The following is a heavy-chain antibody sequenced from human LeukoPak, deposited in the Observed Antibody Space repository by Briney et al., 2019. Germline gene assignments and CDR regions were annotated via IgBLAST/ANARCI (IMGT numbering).Heavy chain of an antibody. Sequence: SGGSLRLSCAASRFTFSSYSMNWVRQAPGKGLEWVSSISSSGSYIYYADSVKGRFTISRDNAKNSLYLQMNSLRPEDTAVYYCAKGGASVTRYVDYWGQGTLVTVSS. D-gene: IGHD4-17*01. J-gene: IGHJ4*02. CDR1: RFTFSSYS. CDR2: ISSSGSYI. V-gene: IGHV3-21*01. CDR3: AKGGASVTRYVDY.